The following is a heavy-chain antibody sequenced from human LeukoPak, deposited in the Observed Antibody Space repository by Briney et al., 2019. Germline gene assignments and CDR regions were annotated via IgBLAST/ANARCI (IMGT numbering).Heavy chain of an antibody. CDR1: GFTFSSYA. D-gene: IGHD4-17*01. J-gene: IGHJ4*02. CDR2: ISGSGGST. CDR3: AKAPPPSTVTTRWFDY. Sequence: GSLRLSCAASGFTFSSYAMSWVRQAPGKGLEWVSAISGSGGSTYYADSVKGRFTISRDNSKNTLYLQMNSLRAEDTAVYYCAKAPPPSTVTTRWFDYWGQGTLVTVSS. V-gene: IGHV3-23*01.